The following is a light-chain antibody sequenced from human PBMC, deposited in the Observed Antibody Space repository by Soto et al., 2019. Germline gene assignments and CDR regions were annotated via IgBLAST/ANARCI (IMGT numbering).Light chain of an antibody. J-gene: IGLJ1*01. V-gene: IGLV2-14*01. CDR3: SSFTTSSTLV. CDR2: DVS. CDR1: SSDVGSFDS. Sequence: QSALTQPASVSGSPGQPITISCTGTSSDVGSFDSVAWYQHNPGKAPKLMIYDVSNRPSGVSSRFSGSKSVNTASLSISGLQTEDEANYYCSSFTTSSTLVFGTGTKLTVL.